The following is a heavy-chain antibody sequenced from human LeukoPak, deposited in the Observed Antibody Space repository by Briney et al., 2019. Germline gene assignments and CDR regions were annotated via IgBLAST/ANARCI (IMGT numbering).Heavy chain of an antibody. CDR1: GGTFSSYA. Sequence: ASVKVSCKASGGTFSSYAISWVRQAPGQGLEWMGRIIPILGIANYAQKFQGRVTITADKSTSTAYMELSSLRSEDTAVYYCARVYTAMPTHAFDIWGQGTMVTVSS. J-gene: IGHJ3*02. CDR2: IIPILGIA. CDR3: ARVYTAMPTHAFDI. V-gene: IGHV1-69*04. D-gene: IGHD5-18*01.